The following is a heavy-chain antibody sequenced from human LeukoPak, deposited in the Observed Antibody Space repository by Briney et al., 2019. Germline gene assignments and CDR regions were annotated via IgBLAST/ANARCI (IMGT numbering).Heavy chain of an antibody. J-gene: IGHJ4*02. CDR3: ARYYHILTGLDY. Sequence: SETLSLTCTVSGGSISSYYWSWIRQPPGKGLEGIGYIYYSGSTNYNPSLKSRVTISVDPSKNQFSLKLSSVTAADTAVYYCARYYHILTGLDYWGQGTLVTVS. D-gene: IGHD3-9*01. CDR2: IYYSGST. V-gene: IGHV4-59*01. CDR1: GGSISSYY.